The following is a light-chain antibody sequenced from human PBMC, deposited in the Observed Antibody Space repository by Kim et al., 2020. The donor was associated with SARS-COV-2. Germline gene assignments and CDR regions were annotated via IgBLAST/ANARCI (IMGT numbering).Light chain of an antibody. CDR3: QVWDSSDDHRVV. V-gene: IGLV3-21*04. CDR1: SIGSKS. Sequence: SYELTQPPSVSVSPGKTASIPCWGTSIGSKSVHWYQRKPGQAPVLVISYDSVRPSGIPERFSGSNSGNTATVTISRVEAVDEADYYCQVWDSSDDHRVVFGGGTQLTVL. CDR2: YDS. J-gene: IGLJ2*01.